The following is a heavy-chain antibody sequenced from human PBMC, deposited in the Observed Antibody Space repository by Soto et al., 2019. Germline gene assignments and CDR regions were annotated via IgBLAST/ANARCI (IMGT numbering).Heavy chain of an antibody. V-gene: IGHV4-4*02. CDR3: GRANTSGSPIDS. D-gene: IGHD6-19*01. CDR2: VHHSGPP. CDR1: GGSVTSPNC. J-gene: IGHJ4*02. Sequence: QVQLQQSGPGLVKPSGTLSLTCAVSGGSVTSPNCWNWVRQPPEKGLEWIGEVHHSGPPNYSPSLKTRLTLSVDKSNNEVSMNLRSVTAADTAIYYCGRANTSGSPIDSWGQGILVTVSS.